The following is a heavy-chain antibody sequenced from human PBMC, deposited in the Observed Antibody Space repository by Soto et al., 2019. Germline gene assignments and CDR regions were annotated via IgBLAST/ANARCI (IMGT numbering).Heavy chain of an antibody. Sequence: QLQLQESGSGLVKPSQTLSLTCAVSGGSISSGGYSWSWIRQPPGKGLEWIGYIYHSGSTYYNPSHKRRVTIAVDRSKNQSSLKLSSVTAADTAVYYCARGSVVPAAPWWFDPWGQGTLVTVSS. J-gene: IGHJ5*02. CDR3: ARGSVVPAAPWWFDP. CDR1: GGSISSGGYS. V-gene: IGHV4-30-2*01. D-gene: IGHD2-2*01. CDR2: IYHSGST.